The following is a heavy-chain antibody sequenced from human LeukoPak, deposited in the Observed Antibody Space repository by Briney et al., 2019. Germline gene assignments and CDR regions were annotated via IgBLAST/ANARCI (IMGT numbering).Heavy chain of an antibody. CDR1: GGTFSSYA. V-gene: IGHV1-18*01. CDR3: AREMHIVVVTAMSPTNPLWY. Sequence: GASVKVSCKASGGTFSSYAISWVRQAPGQGLEWMGWISAYNGNTNYAQKLQGRVTMTTDTSTSTAYMELRSLRSDDTAVYYCAREMHIVVVTAMSPTNPLWYWGQGTLVTVSS. CDR2: ISAYNGNT. J-gene: IGHJ4*02. D-gene: IGHD2-21*02.